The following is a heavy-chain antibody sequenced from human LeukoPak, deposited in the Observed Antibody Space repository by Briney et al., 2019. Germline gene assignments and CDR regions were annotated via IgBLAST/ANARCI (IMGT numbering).Heavy chain of an antibody. CDR2: LYHTGST. V-gene: IGHV4-38-2*02. D-gene: IGHD3-22*01. CDR1: GYSISSGYY. J-gene: IGHJ5*02. Sequence: PSETLSLICNVSGYSISSGYYWGWVRQPPGKGLDWIGNLYHTGSTYYNPSLKSRVIISVDTSKNQFSLKLSSVTAADTAVYYCARGVTMIGRLRFDPWGQGTLVTVSS. CDR3: ARGVTMIGRLRFDP.